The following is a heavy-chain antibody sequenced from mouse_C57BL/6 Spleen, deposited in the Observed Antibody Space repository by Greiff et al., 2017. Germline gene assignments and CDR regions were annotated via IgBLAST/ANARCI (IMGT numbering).Heavy chain of an antibody. J-gene: IGHJ3*01. CDR3: ARSYGNYPWFAY. CDR1: GFTFSSYG. CDR2: ISSGGSYT. D-gene: IGHD2-1*01. V-gene: IGHV5-6*02. Sequence: DVKLVESGGDLVKPGGSLKLSCAASGFTFSSYGMSWVRQTPDKRLEWVATISSGGSYTYYPDSVKGRFTISRDNAKNTLYLQMSSLKSEDTAMYYCARSYGNYPWFAYWGQGTLVTVSA.